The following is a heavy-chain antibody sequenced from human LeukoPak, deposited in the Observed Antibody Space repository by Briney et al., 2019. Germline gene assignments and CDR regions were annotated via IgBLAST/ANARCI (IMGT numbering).Heavy chain of an antibody. V-gene: IGHV4-39*07. Sequence: SETLSLTCTVSGGSISSSSYYWGWIRQPPGKGLEWIGSIYYSGSTYYNPSLKSRVTISVDRSKSQFSLKMRSVTAADTAVYYCARSTGWYAFSWGQGILVTVSS. CDR2: IYYSGST. CDR1: GGSISSSSYY. CDR3: ARSTGWYAFS. D-gene: IGHD6-19*01. J-gene: IGHJ4*02.